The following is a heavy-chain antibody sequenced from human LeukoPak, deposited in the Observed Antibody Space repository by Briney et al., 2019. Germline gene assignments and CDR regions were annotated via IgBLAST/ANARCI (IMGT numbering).Heavy chain of an antibody. CDR1: GGSISSYY. Sequence: PSETLPLTCTVSGGSISSYYWSWIRQPAGKGLEWIGRIYTSGSTNYNPSLKSRVTMSVDTSKNQFSLKLSSVTAADTAVYYCARGGYYYDSSGYYSIDYWGQGTLVTVSS. V-gene: IGHV4-4*07. J-gene: IGHJ4*02. D-gene: IGHD3-22*01. CDR2: IYTSGST. CDR3: ARGGYYYDSSGYYSIDY.